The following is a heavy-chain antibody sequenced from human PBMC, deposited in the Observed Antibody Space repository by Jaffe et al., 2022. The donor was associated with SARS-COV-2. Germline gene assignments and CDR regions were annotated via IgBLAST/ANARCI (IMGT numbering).Heavy chain of an antibody. CDR1: GFIFSSYG. J-gene: IGHJ4*02. CDR3: ARVGESLHMATAVGDY. D-gene: IGHD4-17*01. Sequence: QVQLVESGGGVVQPGRSLRLSCAASGFIFSSYGMHWVRQAPGKGLQWVATISNDGRTRFYADSVKGRFTVSRDNSKNTLYLQMNGLRLEDTAVFYCARVGESLHMATAVGDYWGQGTLITVSS. V-gene: IGHV3-30*03. CDR2: ISNDGRTR.